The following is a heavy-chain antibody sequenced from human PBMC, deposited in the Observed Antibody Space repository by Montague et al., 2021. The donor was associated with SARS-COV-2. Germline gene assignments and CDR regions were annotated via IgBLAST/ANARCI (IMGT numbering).Heavy chain of an antibody. D-gene: IGHD1-26*01. Sequence: PALVKPTQALTLTRTFSGFSLSTSAVSVAWIRQPPGKALEWLALIYGADDERYSPSLKRRLTITKDTSKNQVVLTMTNMDPVDSATYYCAHKFPSNSGCPFTTWGLGTLVTVSS. V-gene: IGHV2-5*02. J-gene: IGHJ5*02. CDR3: AHKFPSNSGCPFTT. CDR2: IYGADDE. CDR1: GFSLSTSAVS.